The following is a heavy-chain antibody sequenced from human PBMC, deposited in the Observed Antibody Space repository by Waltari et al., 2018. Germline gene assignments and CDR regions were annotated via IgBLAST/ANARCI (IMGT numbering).Heavy chain of an antibody. V-gene: IGHV4-4*07. D-gene: IGHD5-18*01. CDR3: ARGRYSPWAYYYYYMDV. Sequence: QVQLQESGPGLVKPSATLSLTCPVSGGSISSYYSSWIRQPAGKGLEWIGRIYTSGSTNYNPSLKSRVTMSVDTSKNQFSLKLSSVTAADTAVYYCARGRYSPWAYYYYYMDVWGKGTTVTVSS. J-gene: IGHJ6*03. CDR2: IYTSGST. CDR1: GGSISSYY.